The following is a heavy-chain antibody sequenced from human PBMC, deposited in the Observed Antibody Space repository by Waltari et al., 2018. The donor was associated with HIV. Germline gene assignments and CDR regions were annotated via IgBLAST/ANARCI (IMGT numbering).Heavy chain of an antibody. V-gene: IGHV3-23*01. J-gene: IGHJ6*02. D-gene: IGHD2-15*01. CDR2: ISGIGATT. CDR1: GFTFTDYG. CDR3: AKGKVVVAATPGYGLDV. Sequence: EVQLLESGGDLVRPGGSLRLSCAASGFTFTDYGMTWVRQAPEKGLEWVAAISGIGATTSYADTVKGRFTISRDNSKNTLYLQLNSLRPEDTAVYYCAKGKVVVAATPGYGLDVWGPGTTVIVSS.